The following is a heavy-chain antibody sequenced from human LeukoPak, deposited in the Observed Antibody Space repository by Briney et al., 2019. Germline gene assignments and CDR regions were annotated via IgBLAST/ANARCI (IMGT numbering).Heavy chain of an antibody. CDR2: TNYTGST. CDR1: GGSPTRGSYY. Sequence: SETLSLTCTVSGGSPTRGSYYWSWIRQPPWKGLEWSAHTNYTGSTNYNPSHKSRVTISVDTSKNQFYLKLSSVTAADTAVYYCARDPRSSGYCSGGSCSDWFDPWGQGTLVTVSS. CDR3: ARDPRSSGYCSGGSCSDWFDP. D-gene: IGHD2-15*01. V-gene: IGHV4-61*01. J-gene: IGHJ5*02.